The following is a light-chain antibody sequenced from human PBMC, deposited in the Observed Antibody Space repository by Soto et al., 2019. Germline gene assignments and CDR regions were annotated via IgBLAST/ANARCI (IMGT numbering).Light chain of an antibody. J-gene: IGLJ3*02. CDR3: SSYSNTSPV. CDR1: SSDVGAYNY. CDR2: EVN. Sequence: QSALTQPASVSGSPGQSITFSCTGTSSDVGAYNYVSWYQQHPGKAPILIIYEVNNRPSGISSRFSGSKSGNTASLTISGLQAEDEADYYCSSYSNTSPVFGGGTQLTVL. V-gene: IGLV2-14*01.